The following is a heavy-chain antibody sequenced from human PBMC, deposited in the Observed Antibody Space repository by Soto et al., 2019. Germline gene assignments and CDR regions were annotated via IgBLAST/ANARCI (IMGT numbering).Heavy chain of an antibody. CDR1: GGSISSYY. D-gene: IGHD2-15*01. CDR3: ARDPMGSGGNWFDP. V-gene: IGHV4-59*01. Sequence: SETLSLTCTVSGGSISSYYWSWIRQPPGKGLEWIGYIYYSGSTNYNPSLKSRVTISVDTSKNQFSLKLSSVTAADTAVYYCARDPMGSGGNWFDPWGQGTLVTVSS. J-gene: IGHJ5*02. CDR2: IYYSGST.